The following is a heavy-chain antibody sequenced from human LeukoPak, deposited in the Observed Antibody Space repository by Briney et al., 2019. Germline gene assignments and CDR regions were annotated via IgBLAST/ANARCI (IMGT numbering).Heavy chain of an antibody. CDR1: GFGLSNCG. CDR3: ARDQLYCSDGTCSAHNWFDP. D-gene: IGHD2-8*01. J-gene: IGHJ5*02. V-gene: IGHV3-30*03. CDR2: IAYDGSHK. Sequence: PGRSLRLSCAASGFGLSNCGMHWVRQAPGKGLEWVAIIAYDGSHKYYADSVKGRFSISRDNSNNTVLLQMNSLRPADTAVYYCARDQLYCSDGTCSAHNWFDPWGQGTLVTVSS.